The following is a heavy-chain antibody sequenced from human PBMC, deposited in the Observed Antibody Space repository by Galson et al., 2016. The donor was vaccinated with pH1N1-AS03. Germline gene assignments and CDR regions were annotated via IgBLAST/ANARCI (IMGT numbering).Heavy chain of an antibody. D-gene: IGHD2-15*01. J-gene: IGHJ4*02. V-gene: IGHV3-23*01. CDR1: GFTFTNHA. CDR3: AKDVLDCSGGRCYPGTTDS. CDR2: VIGRGGTT. Sequence: SLRLSCAASGFTFTNHAMTWVRQAPGKGLEWVSGVIGRGGTTFYADSVKGRFTISRDNSNNTLFLQMENLRVEDTAVYYCAKDVLDCSGGRCYPGTTDSWGQGTLVTVSS.